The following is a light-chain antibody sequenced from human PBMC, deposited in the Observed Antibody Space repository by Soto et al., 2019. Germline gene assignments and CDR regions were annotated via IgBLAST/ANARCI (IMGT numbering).Light chain of an antibody. CDR3: SSYSSTTPHVV. CDR1: SSDVGDYNF. V-gene: IGLV2-14*03. J-gene: IGLJ2*01. CDR2: DVS. Sequence: QSALSQPASVSGSPGQSITNSCTGTSSDVGDYNFVSWYQQHPGKAPKLVIYDVSDRPSGVSSRFSGSKSGNTASLTISGLQAEDEADFYCSSYSSTTPHVVFGGGTKLTVL.